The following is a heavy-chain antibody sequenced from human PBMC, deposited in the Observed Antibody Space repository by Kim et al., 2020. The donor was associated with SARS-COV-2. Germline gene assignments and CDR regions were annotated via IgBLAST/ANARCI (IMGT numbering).Heavy chain of an antibody. CDR2: ISGSGGST. Sequence: GGSLRLSCAASGFTFSSYAMSWVRQAPGKGLEWVSAISGSGGSTYYADSVKGRFTISRDNSKNTLYLQMNSLRAEDTAVYYCAKGGYYDILTGYTYYFDYWGQGTLVTVSS. J-gene: IGHJ4*02. D-gene: IGHD3-9*01. CDR3: AKGGYYDILTGYTYYFDY. V-gene: IGHV3-23*01. CDR1: GFTFSSYA.